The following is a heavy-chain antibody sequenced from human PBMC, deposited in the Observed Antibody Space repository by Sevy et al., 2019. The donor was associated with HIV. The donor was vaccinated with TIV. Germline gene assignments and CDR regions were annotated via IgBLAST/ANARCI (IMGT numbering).Heavy chain of an antibody. Sequence: ASVKVSCKASGGTFSSYAISWVRQAPGQGLEWMGRIIPIFGTANYAQKFQGRVTITADESTSTAYMELSSLRSEDTAVYYCARALYGSGSYYNVGLGPRNWFDPWGQGTLVTVSS. V-gene: IGHV1-69*13. CDR2: IIPIFGTA. D-gene: IGHD3-10*01. J-gene: IGHJ5*02. CDR1: GGTFSSYA. CDR3: ARALYGSGSYYNVGLGPRNWFDP.